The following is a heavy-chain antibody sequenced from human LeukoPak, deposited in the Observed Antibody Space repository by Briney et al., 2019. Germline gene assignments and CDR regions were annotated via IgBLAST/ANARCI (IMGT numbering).Heavy chain of an antibody. CDR3: ARFPAARPDYYCYYYMDV. Sequence: PGGSLRLSCAASGFSFSVFWMHWVRQAPGKGPVWVSRIKTDGSITDYADSVKGRFTISRDNAKNSLYLQMNSLRAEDTAVYYCARFPAARPDYYCYYYMDVWGKGTTVTVSS. J-gene: IGHJ6*03. CDR2: IKTDGSIT. CDR1: GFSFSVFW. D-gene: IGHD6-6*01. V-gene: IGHV3-74*01.